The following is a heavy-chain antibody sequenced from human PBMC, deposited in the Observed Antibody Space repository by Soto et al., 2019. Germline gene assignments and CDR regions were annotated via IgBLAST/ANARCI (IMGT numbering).Heavy chain of an antibody. D-gene: IGHD6-13*01. CDR2: ISYDGSNK. J-gene: IGHJ3*02. Sequence: ESGGGVVQPGRSLRLSCAASGFTFSSYGMHWVRQAPGKGLEWVAVISYDGSNKYYADSVKGRFTISRDNSKNTLYLQMNSLRAGDTAVYYWAKETWAAGGAFDIWGQGTMVTVSS. CDR1: GFTFSSYG. V-gene: IGHV3-30*18. CDR3: AKETWAAGGAFDI.